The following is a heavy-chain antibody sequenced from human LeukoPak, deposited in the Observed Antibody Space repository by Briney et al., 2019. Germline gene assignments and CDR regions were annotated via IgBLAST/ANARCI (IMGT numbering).Heavy chain of an antibody. CDR1: GGTFSSYG. CDR2: IIPIFGTA. V-gene: IGHV1-69*13. CDR3: ASHRYCTNGVCYLPYYYYYGMDV. J-gene: IGHJ6*02. Sequence: SVKVSCKASGGTFSSYGISWVRQAPGQGLEWMGGIIPIFGTANYAQKFQGRVTITVDESTSTAYMELSSLRSEDTAVYYCASHRYCTNGVCYLPYYYYYGMDVWGQGTTVTVSS. D-gene: IGHD2-8*01.